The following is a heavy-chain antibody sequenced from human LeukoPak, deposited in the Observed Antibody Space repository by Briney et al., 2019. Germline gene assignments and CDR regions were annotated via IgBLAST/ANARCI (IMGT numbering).Heavy chain of an antibody. V-gene: IGHV3-15*01. CDR2: VRRQTEGETT. CDR3: TARVVTTNEF. Sequence: PGGSLRLSCAASGFTFSESWMNWVRQAPGKGLEWVGRVRRQTEGETTDYSAPVKGRFTISRDDSKNTVYLQMNFLKTEDTAVYYCTARVVTTNEFWGQGTLVTVSS. CDR1: GFTFSESW. D-gene: IGHD2-21*02. J-gene: IGHJ4*02.